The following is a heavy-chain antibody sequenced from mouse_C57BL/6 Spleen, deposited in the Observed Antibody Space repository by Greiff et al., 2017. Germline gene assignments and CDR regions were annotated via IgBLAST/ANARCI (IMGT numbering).Heavy chain of an antibody. J-gene: IGHJ3*01. CDR2: IDPSDSYT. CDR1: GYTFTSYW. CDR3: ARDGGRQLRLPAWFAY. D-gene: IGHD3-2*02. Sequence: QVQLQQPGAELVMPGASVKLSCKASGYTFTSYWMHWVKQRPGQGLEWIGEIDPSDSYTNYNQKFKGKSTLTVDKSSSTAYMQLSSLTSEDSAVYYCARDGGRQLRLPAWFAYWGQGTLVTVSA. V-gene: IGHV1-69*01.